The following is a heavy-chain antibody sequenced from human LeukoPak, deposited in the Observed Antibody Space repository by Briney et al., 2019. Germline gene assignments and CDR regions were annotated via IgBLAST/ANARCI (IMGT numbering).Heavy chain of an antibody. CDR1: GGSISSYY. D-gene: IGHD4-23*01. V-gene: IGHV4-4*07. CDR3: ARWATVVTNYYYGMDV. Sequence: SETLSLTCTVSGGSISSYYWSWIRQPAGKGLEWIGRIYTSGSTNYNPSLKGRVTMSVDTSKNQFSLKLSSVTAADTAVYYCARWATVVTNYYYGMDVWGQGTTVTVSS. J-gene: IGHJ6*02. CDR2: IYTSGST.